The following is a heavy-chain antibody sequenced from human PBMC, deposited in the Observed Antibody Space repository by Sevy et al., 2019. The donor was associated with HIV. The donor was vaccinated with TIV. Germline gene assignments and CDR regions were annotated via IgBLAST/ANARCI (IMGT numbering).Heavy chain of an antibody. CDR3: ARGPPDGNYDYFDY. CDR2: ISGSSNYI. Sequence: GGSLRLSCAASEFNFISYNMNWVRQAPGKGLQWVSSISGSSNYIFYAESLKGRFIISRDNAKNTLYLQMNSLRADDTAVYFCARGPPDGNYDYFDYWGQGTLVTVSS. V-gene: IGHV3-21*06. D-gene: IGHD1-7*01. CDR1: EFNFISYN. J-gene: IGHJ4*02.